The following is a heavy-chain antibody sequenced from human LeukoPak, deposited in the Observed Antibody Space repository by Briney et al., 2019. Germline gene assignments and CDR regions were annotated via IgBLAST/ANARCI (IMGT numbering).Heavy chain of an antibody. CDR3: AREVAAAGNNWFDP. CDR2: IYYSGST. D-gene: IGHD6-25*01. J-gene: IGHJ5*02. V-gene: IGHV4-59*01. Sequence: PSETLSLTCTVSGGSLSSSYWSWIRQPPGRGLEWIGYIYYSGSTNYNPSLKSRVTMSVDPSQNQFSLKVSSVTAADTAVYFCAREVAAAGNNWFDPWGQGILVTVSS. CDR1: GGSLSSSY.